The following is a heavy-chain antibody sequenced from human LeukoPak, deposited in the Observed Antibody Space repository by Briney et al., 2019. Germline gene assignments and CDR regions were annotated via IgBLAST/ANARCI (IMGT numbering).Heavy chain of an antibody. D-gene: IGHD6-19*01. CDR2: INHSGST. V-gene: IGHV4-34*01. Sequence: SETLSLTCAVYGGSFSGYYWSWIRQPPGKGLEWIGEINHSGSTNYNPSLKSRVTISVDTSKNQFSLKLSSVTAADTALYYCAYTDSSGRLERGQGTLVTVSS. CDR3: AYTDSSGRLE. CDR1: GGSFSGYY. J-gene: IGHJ4*02.